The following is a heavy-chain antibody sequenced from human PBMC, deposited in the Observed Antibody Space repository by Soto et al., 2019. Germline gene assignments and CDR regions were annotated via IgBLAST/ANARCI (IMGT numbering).Heavy chain of an antibody. J-gene: IGHJ4*02. CDR3: ARDDEGGSGCDLGY. D-gene: IGHD3-3*01. CDR1: GFTFSRYT. V-gene: IGHV3-30-3*01. Sequence: QVQLVESGGGVVQPGRSLRLSCAASGFTFSRYTMHWVRQAPGKGLEWMAFISDDGNNKYYADSVKGQFTISRDNSKNTLYRQMNSLRTEDTAVYYCARDDEGGSGCDLGYWGQGTLVTVSS. CDR2: ISDDGNNK.